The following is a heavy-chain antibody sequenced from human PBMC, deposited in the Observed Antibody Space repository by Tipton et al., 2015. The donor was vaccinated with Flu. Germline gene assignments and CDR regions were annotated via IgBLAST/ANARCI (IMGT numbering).Heavy chain of an antibody. J-gene: IGHJ4*02. D-gene: IGHD6-13*01. V-gene: IGHV4-39*07. CDR1: IGSFSINTFY. CDR3: ARDSRIAAAGSEDY. Sequence: TLSLTCSVSIGSFSINTFYWGWIRQPPGKGLEWIGTINHSGSTYYNPSLKSRVTISVDTSKNQFSLKLSSVTAADTAVYYCARDSRIAAAGSEDYWGQGTLVTVSS. CDR2: INHSGST.